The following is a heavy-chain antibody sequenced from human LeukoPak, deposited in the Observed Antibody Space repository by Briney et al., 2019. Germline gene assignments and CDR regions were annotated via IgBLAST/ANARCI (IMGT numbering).Heavy chain of an antibody. D-gene: IGHD3/OR15-3a*01. CDR3: ARAFGLEPV. CDR1: GFTFGDHY. J-gene: IGHJ4*02. V-gene: IGHV3-72*01. CDR2: TRNKANSYTT. Sequence: GGSLRLSCAASGFTFGDHYMDWVRQAPGKGLEWVGRTRNKANSYTTEYAASVKGRFTISRDDSKNSLYLQMNSLKTEDTAVYYCARAFGLEPVWGQGTLVTVSS.